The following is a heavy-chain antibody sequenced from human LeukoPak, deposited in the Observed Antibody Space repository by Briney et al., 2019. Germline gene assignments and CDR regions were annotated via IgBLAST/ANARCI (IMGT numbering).Heavy chain of an antibody. CDR1: GFSFSNYA. D-gene: IGHD5-24*01. J-gene: IGHJ4*02. CDR2: ISYDGGYK. CDR3: ARDRGWLQYIDY. Sequence: GGSLRLSCAASGFSFSNYAISWVRQAPGKGLEWVGVISYDGGYKYYADSVKGRFTISRDTAKDSLYLQLNSLRAEDTALYYCARDRGWLQYIDYWGQGTLVTVSS. V-gene: IGHV3-33*08.